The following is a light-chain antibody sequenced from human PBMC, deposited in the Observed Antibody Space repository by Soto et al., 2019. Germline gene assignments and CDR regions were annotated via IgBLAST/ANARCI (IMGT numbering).Light chain of an antibody. V-gene: IGKV1-33*01. CDR1: QDITDY. CDR3: QQYEALVLS. Sequence: DIQMTQSPSSLSASVGDRVTITCQASQDITDYLNWYQQKPGKAPRLLIYDASNLETGVPPRFSGSGSGTDFTFTISSLQPEDIATYYCQQYEALVLSFGGGTKVEIK. J-gene: IGKJ4*01. CDR2: DAS.